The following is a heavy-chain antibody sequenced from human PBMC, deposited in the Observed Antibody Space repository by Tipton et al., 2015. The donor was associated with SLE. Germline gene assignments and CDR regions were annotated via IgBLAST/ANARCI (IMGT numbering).Heavy chain of an antibody. CDR3: ARVEFGGTFFDY. Sequence: LRLSCTVSGGSISSYYWSWIRQPAGKGLEWIGRIYTSGSTNYNPSLKSRVTMSVDTSKKQFSLKLSSVTAADTAVYYCARVEFGGTFFDYWGQGTLVTVSS. V-gene: IGHV4-4*07. CDR2: IYTSGST. D-gene: IGHD2-15*01. CDR1: GGSISSYY. J-gene: IGHJ4*02.